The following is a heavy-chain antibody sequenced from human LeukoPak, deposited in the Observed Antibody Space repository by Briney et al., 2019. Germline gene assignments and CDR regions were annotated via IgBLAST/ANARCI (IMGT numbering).Heavy chain of an antibody. CDR1: GLSLSDYP. CDR3: AKQLGYCSDGSCYFPY. J-gene: IGHJ4*02. Sequence: PGGSLRLSCAASGLSLSDYPMHWVRQAPGKGLEWVSAISNNGGYTYYADSVQGRFTISRDNSKSTLCLQMNSLRAEDTAVYYCAKQLGYCSDGSCYFPYWGQGTLVTVSS. D-gene: IGHD2-15*01. V-gene: IGHV3-23*01. CDR2: ISNNGGYT.